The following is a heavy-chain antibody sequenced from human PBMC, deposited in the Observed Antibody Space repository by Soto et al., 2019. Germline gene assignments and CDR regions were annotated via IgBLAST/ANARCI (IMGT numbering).Heavy chain of an antibody. CDR1: GGSFSDYY. CDR3: ARGQSSLLLDC. J-gene: IGHJ4*02. CDR2: INHSGST. V-gene: IGHV4-34*01. Sequence: QVQLQQWGAGLLKPSETLSLTCAVYGGSFSDYYWSWIRQPPGKGLEWIGEINHSGSTNYNPSPKSRVTISVDTSKNQFSLKLSSVTAADTAVYYCARGQSSLLLDCWGQGVLVTVSS. D-gene: IGHD2-8*02.